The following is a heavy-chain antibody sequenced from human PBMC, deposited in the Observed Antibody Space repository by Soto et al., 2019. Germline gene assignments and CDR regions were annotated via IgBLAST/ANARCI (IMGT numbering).Heavy chain of an antibody. V-gene: IGHV4-4*02. Sequence: QVQLQESGPGLVKPSGTLSLTCAVSGVSISSSQWWSWVRQPPGKGLEWIGEIYHNERTNYNPSLKSRLTMSLDRSKNQVSLKLSSVTAADTATYYCGRTKDYFYGVDVWGQGTTVTVYS. CDR3: GRTKDYFYGVDV. J-gene: IGHJ6*02. CDR2: IYHNERT. CDR1: GVSISSSQW.